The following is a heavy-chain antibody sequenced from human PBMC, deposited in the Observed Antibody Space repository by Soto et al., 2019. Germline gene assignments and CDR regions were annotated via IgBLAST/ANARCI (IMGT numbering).Heavy chain of an antibody. CDR2: IIPIFGTA. V-gene: IGHV1-69*13. CDR3: ARVVIHSSSSSYYYYGMDV. CDR1: GGTFSSYA. Sequence: ASVKVSCKASGGTFSSYAISWVRQAPGQGLEWMGGIIPIFGTASYAQKFQGRVTITADESTSTAYMELSSLRSEDTAVYYCARVVIHSSSSSYYYYGMDVWGQGTTVTVSS. J-gene: IGHJ6*02. D-gene: IGHD6-6*01.